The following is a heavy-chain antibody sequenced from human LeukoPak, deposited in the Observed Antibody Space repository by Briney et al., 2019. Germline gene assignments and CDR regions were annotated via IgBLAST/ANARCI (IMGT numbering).Heavy chain of an antibody. CDR3: ARHRYGGGYDFWSGYSDYYYMDV. D-gene: IGHD3-3*01. CDR1: GYSFTSYW. V-gene: IGHV5-51*01. Sequence: GESLKISCKGSGYSFTSYWIGWVRQMPGKGLEWMGIIYPGDSDTRYSPSFQGQVTISADKPISTAYLQWSSLRASDTAMYYCARHRYGGGYDFWSGYSDYYYMDVWGKGTTVTVSS. CDR2: IYPGDSDT. J-gene: IGHJ6*03.